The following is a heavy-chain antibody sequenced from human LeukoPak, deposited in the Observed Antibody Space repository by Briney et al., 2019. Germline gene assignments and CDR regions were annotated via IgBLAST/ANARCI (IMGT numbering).Heavy chain of an antibody. CDR1: GFTFSSYG. J-gene: IGHJ4*02. V-gene: IGHV3-33*01. CDR3: ARRSYSSSWYLAY. Sequence: PGRSLRLSCATSGFTFSSYGMHWVRQAPGKGLEWVAVIWSDGSNKYYADSVKGRFTISRDNPKNTLYLQMNSLRAEDTAVYYCARRSYSSSWYLAYWGQGTLVTVSS. D-gene: IGHD6-13*01. CDR2: IWSDGSNK.